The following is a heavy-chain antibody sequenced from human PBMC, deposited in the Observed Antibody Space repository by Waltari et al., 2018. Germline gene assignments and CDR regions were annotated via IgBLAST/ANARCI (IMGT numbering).Heavy chain of an antibody. CDR3: ARDFDGSGR. CDR2: YIPISGIA. Sequence: QVQLVQSGAEVKKPGSSVKVSCKASGGTFSSYAISWVRQAPGQGLECMGRYIPISGIANDEQKFQGRVTITADKSTSTAYMELSSLRSEDTAVYYCARDFDGSGRWGQGTLVTVSS. J-gene: IGHJ4*02. V-gene: IGHV1-69*04. CDR1: GGTFSSYA. D-gene: IGHD3-10*01.